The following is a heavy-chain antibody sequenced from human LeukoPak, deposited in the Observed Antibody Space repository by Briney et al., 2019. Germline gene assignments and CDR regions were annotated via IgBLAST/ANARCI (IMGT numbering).Heavy chain of an antibody. Sequence: GGSLRLSCAASGNYWMHWVRQAPGKGLVWVSHINSDGSWTSYADSVKGRFTISRDNSKNTLYLQMNSLRAEDTAVYYCAKAPSSGFGYWGQGTLVTVSS. V-gene: IGHV3-74*01. CDR1: GNYW. CDR2: INSDGSWT. D-gene: IGHD3-22*01. CDR3: AKAPSSGFGY. J-gene: IGHJ4*02.